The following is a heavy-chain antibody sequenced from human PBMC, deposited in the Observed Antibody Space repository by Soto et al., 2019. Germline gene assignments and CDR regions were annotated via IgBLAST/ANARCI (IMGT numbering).Heavy chain of an antibody. V-gene: IGHV3-30*18. J-gene: IGHJ6*02. Sequence: GGSLRLSCAASGFTFSSYGMHWVRQAPGKRQERVAVISYDGSNKYYADSVKGRFTISRDNSKNTLYLQMNSLRAEDTAVYYCAKDGVGATTAVSYYFYYYGMDVWGQGTTVTVSS. D-gene: IGHD1-26*01. CDR1: GFTFSSYG. CDR3: AKDGVGATTAVSYYFYYYGMDV. CDR2: ISYDGSNK.